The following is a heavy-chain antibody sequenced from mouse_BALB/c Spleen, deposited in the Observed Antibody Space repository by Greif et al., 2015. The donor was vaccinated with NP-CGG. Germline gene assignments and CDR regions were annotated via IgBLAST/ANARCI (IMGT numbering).Heavy chain of an antibody. V-gene: IGHV1-69*02. CDR2: IDPSDSYT. D-gene: IGHD2-10*02. Sequence: QVQLQQPGAELVKPGASVKLSCKASGYTFTSYWMHWVKQRPGQGLEWIGEIDPSDSYTNYNQKFKGKATLTVDKSSSTAYMQLSSLTSEDSAVYYCARRVWYQYYYAMDYWGQGTSVTVSS. J-gene: IGHJ4*01. CDR1: GYTFTSYW. CDR3: ARRVWYQYYYAMDY.